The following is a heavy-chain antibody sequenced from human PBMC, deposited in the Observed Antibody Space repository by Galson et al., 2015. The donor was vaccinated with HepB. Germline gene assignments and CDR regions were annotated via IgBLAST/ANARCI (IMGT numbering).Heavy chain of an antibody. Sequence: SLRLSCAASGFTFSDYHMSWIRQAPGKGLEWVSYISGSGSTTNCADSVKGRFTISRDNAKNSLYLQMNSLRAEDTAVYYCAREGYDFWSDYYEVHYMDVWGKGTTVTVSS. V-gene: IGHV3-11*01. CDR1: GFTFSDYH. CDR3: AREGYDFWSDYYEVHYMDV. D-gene: IGHD3-3*01. CDR2: ISGSGSTT. J-gene: IGHJ6*03.